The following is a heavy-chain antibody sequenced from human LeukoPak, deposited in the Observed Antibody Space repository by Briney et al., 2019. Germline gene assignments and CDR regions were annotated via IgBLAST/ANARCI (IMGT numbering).Heavy chain of an antibody. D-gene: IGHD1-14*01. J-gene: IGHJ4*02. V-gene: IGHV2-5*02. Sequence: ESGPTLVKPTQTLTLTCTFSGFSLSTTGEAVAWIRQPPGKALEWLALIYWDGDTRYNPSLKNRVTITKDASRNQVVLIMTNMDPVDTATYYCAHRRVGPVEDHVPPGARGFDHWGQGTLVTVSS. CDR3: AHRRVGPVEDHVPPGARGFDH. CDR2: IYWDGDT. CDR1: GFSLSTTGEA.